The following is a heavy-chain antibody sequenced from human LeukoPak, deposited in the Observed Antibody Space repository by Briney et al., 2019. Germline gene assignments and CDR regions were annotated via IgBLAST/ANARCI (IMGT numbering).Heavy chain of an antibody. Sequence: GGSLRLSCAASGFTFSSYAMHWVRQAPGKGLEWVAVISYDGSNKYYADSVKGRFTISRDNSKNTLYLQMNSLRAEDTAVYYCARDRSRVQLWFSFDYWGQGTLVTVSS. CDR2: ISYDGSNK. V-gene: IGHV3-30-3*01. J-gene: IGHJ4*02. CDR1: GFTFSSYA. CDR3: ARDRSRVQLWFSFDY. D-gene: IGHD5-18*01.